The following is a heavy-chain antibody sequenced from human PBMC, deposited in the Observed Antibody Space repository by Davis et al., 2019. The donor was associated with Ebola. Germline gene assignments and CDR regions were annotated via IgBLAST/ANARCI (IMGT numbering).Heavy chain of an antibody. V-gene: IGHV3-13*01. CDR1: GFIFSSYD. CDR2: IGTAGDT. J-gene: IGHJ4*02. Sequence: PGGSLRLSCAASGFIFSSYDMHWVRQSTGKGLEWVSAIGTAGDTYYPGSVRGRFTISRENAKNSLYLQMNSLRVEDTAVYYCARGSGYSYDYWGQGTLVTVSS. D-gene: IGHD5-18*01. CDR3: ARGSGYSYDY.